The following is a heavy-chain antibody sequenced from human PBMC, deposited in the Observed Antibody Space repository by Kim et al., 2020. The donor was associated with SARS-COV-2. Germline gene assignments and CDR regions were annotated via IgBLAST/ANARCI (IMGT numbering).Heavy chain of an antibody. J-gene: IGHJ2*01. D-gene: IGHD2-21*02. CDR2: IYYSGKT. V-gene: IGHV4-31*03. Sequence: SETLSLTCTVSGASITYGGYYWSWIRQLPEKGLEWIGYIYYSGKTFYNPSLETRLTMSIDTSENQFTLNLHSVSAADTAVFYCARGRAVSRQKLMVTAANPAGFFDLWGRGTLVTVSS. CDR3: ARGRAVSRQKLMVTAANPAGFFDL. CDR1: GASITYGGYY.